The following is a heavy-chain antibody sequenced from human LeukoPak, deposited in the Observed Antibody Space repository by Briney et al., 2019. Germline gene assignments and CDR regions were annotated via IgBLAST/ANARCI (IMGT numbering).Heavy chain of an antibody. CDR2: IYSGGST. V-gene: IGHV3-66*01. D-gene: IGHD1-14*01. CDR3: AKESPYRAPTRTYYFDY. Sequence: PGGSLRLSCAASGFTVSSNYMSWVRQAPGKGLEWVSVIYSGGSTYYADSVKGRFTISRDNSKNTLHLQMNSLRVEDTAVYYCAKESPYRAPTRTYYFDYWGQGTLVTVSS. J-gene: IGHJ4*02. CDR1: GFTVSSNY.